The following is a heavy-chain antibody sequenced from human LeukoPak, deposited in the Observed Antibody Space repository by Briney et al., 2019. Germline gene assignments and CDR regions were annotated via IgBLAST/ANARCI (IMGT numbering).Heavy chain of an antibody. CDR1: GGSISTYY. V-gene: IGHV4-59*08. CDR3: ARHGSDWSFDY. CDR2: IYYSGST. D-gene: IGHD6-19*01. J-gene: IGHJ4*02. Sequence: SSETLSLTCTVSGGSISTYYWSWIRQPPEKGLGWIGYIYYSGSTNYNPSLKSRVTMSIDTSKNQFSLKLTSVTAADTAVYYCARHGSDWSFDYWGRGALVTVSS.